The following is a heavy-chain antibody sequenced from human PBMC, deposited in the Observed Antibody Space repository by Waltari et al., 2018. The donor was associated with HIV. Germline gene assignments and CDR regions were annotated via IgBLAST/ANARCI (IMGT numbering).Heavy chain of an antibody. CDR3: ARVPFASSCSADSFDV. CDR2: IWYDGSKK. J-gene: IGHJ3*01. D-gene: IGHD6-13*01. CDR1: GFRVSDYG. Sequence: VQLEESGGGVVQPGRSRRLSCAASGFRVSDYGMHWVRQGPGKGVEWVAVIWYDGSKKEYSDSVKGRFTISKDNSKNTLFLQMNSLRVDDTAVYFCARVPFASSCSADSFDVWGPGTRITVSS. V-gene: IGHV3-33*01.